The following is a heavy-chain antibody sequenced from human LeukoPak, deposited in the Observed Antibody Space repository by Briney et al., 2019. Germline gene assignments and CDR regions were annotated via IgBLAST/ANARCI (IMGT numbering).Heavy chain of an antibody. V-gene: IGHV3-23*01. CDR1: GGSFSGYY. Sequence: ETLSLTCAVYGGSFSGYYWSWVRQPPGKGLEWVSAISGSGGSTYYADSVKGRFTISRDNSKNTLYLQMNSLRAEDTAVYYCASIHYDVWSGYSDYWGQGTLVTVSS. D-gene: IGHD3-3*01. J-gene: IGHJ4*02. CDR3: ASIHYDVWSGYSDY. CDR2: ISGSGGST.